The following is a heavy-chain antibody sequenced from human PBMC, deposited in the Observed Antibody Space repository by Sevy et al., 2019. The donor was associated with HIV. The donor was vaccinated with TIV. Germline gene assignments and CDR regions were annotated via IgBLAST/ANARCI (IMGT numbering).Heavy chain of an antibody. Sequence: GGSLRLSCAASGFTLNKAWMSWVRQAPGKGLEWVGRIKSETDGGTTDYAEPVKGRFSISRDDSKNTLYLQMNSLKIEDTAVYYCSMEDGYNYFDYWGQGALVTVSS. J-gene: IGHJ4*02. CDR3: SMEDGYNYFDY. CDR1: GFTLNKAW. CDR2: IKSETDGGTT. D-gene: IGHD5-12*01. V-gene: IGHV3-15*07.